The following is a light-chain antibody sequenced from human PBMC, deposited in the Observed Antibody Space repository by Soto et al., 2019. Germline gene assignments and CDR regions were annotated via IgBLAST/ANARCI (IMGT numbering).Light chain of an antibody. Sequence: DIQMTQSPSSLSASVGDSITITCRASQSISTYLTWYQKKPGIAPKLLIYAASTLQSGVPSRFSGSGSGTDFTLTISSLQPEDFATYYCQQSYINTLTFGGGTRVEIK. J-gene: IGKJ4*01. CDR3: QQSYINTLT. CDR2: AAS. CDR1: QSISTY. V-gene: IGKV1-39*01.